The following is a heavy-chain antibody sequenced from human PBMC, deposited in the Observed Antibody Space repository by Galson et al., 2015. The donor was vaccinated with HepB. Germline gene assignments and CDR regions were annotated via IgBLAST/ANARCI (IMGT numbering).Heavy chain of an antibody. D-gene: IGHD2-21*02. J-gene: IGHJ4*02. Sequence: SVKVSCKASGYTFTGYYMHWVRQAPGQGLEWMGWINPNSGGTNYAQKFQGRVTMTRDTSISTAYMELSRLRSDDTAVYYCAREIAAYCGGDCLWNDYWGQGTLVTVSS. CDR3: AREIAAYCGGDCLWNDY. CDR1: GYTFTGYY. V-gene: IGHV1-2*02. CDR2: INPNSGGT.